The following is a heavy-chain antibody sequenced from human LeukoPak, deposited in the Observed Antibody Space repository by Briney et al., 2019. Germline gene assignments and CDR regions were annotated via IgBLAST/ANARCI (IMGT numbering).Heavy chain of an antibody. D-gene: IGHD6-19*01. CDR2: VYYSGST. V-gene: IGHV4-39*01. J-gene: IGHJ5*02. Sequence: PSETLSLTCTVSGGSISSSGGYYWGWIRQSPGKGLEWIGGVYYSGSTHYNPSLKSRVTISADTSNNQFSLNLRSVTAADAAVYYCARQYSSGWPWFDPWGQGTLVTVSS. CDR1: GGSISSSGGYY. CDR3: ARQYSSGWPWFDP.